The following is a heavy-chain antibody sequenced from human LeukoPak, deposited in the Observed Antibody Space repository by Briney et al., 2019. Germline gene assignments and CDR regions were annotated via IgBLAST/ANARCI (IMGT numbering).Heavy chain of an antibody. D-gene: IGHD3-22*01. J-gene: IGHJ4*02. CDR1: GFTFSSYA. CDR2: IISGTST. V-gene: IGHV3-23*01. CDR3: ARTGDPYYYDSSGYWALGLFDY. Sequence: PGGSLRLSCAASGFTFSSYAMSWVRQAPGKGLEWVSGIISGTSTHYSDSVKGRFTISRDNSKNTLYLQMNSLRAEDTAVYYCARTGDPYYYDSSGYWALGLFDYWGQGTLVTVSS.